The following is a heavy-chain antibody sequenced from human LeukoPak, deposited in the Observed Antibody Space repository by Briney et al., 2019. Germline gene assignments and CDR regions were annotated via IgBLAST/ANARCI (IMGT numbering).Heavy chain of an antibody. CDR2: ISSSGSSI. D-gene: IGHD6-19*01. Sequence: GGSLRLSCAASGFTFSSYEMNWVRQAPGKGLEWVSYISSSGSSIYYADSGKGRFTISRDNAKNSLYLQMNSLRAEDTAVYYCAREGSSGWYLRWFDPWGQGTLVTVSS. CDR3: AREGSSGWYLRWFDP. CDR1: GFTFSSYE. J-gene: IGHJ5*02. V-gene: IGHV3-48*03.